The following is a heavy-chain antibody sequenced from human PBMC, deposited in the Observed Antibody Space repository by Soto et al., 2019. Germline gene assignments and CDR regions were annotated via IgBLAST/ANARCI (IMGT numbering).Heavy chain of an antibody. D-gene: IGHD3-9*01. V-gene: IGHV4-39*01. CDR2: IYYRGNA. Sequence: SETLSLTCCVAYDSSNGVNDYCVRIRQPPGKGLEWIGSIYYRGNAYYNPSLQTRVTISLDKSKSQFSLKLNSVTAADSAVYFCARLEGLATISYYFDFWGPGALVTVSS. CDR3: ARLEGLATISYYFDF. CDR1: YDSSNGVNDY. J-gene: IGHJ4*02.